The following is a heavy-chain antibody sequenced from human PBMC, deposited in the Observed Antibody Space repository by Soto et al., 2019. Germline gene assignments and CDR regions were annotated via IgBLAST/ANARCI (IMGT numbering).Heavy chain of an antibody. CDR1: GGSISSSNW. CDR3: ARGTVAVDY. J-gene: IGHJ4*02. D-gene: IGHD4-17*01. V-gene: IGHV4-4*02. CDR2: IYHSGST. Sequence: QVQLQESGPGLVKPSGTLSLTCAVSGGSISSSNWWSWVRQPPGKWVEWIGGIYHSGSTNYNPSLTSRVTISEDKSKNQFYLKLSSVTAADSAVYYCARGTVAVDYWGQGTLVTVSS.